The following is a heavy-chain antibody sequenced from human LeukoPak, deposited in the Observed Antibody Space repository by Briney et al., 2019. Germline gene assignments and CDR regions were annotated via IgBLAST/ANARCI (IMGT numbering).Heavy chain of an antibody. CDR2: IRYDGSNK. Sequence: PGGSLRLSCAASGFTFSSYGMHWVRQAPGKGLEWVAFIRYDGSNKYYADSVKSRFTISRDNSKNTLYLQMNSLRAEDTAVYYCAPQGVYYFDYWGQGTLVTVSS. V-gene: IGHV3-30*02. J-gene: IGHJ4*02. CDR1: GFTFSSYG. CDR3: APQGVYYFDY.